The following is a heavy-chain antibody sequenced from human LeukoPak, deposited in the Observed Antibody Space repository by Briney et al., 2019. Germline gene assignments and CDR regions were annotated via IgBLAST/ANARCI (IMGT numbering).Heavy chain of an antibody. V-gene: IGHV3-33*01. J-gene: IGHJ3*02. D-gene: IGHD4-17*01. CDR2: LWYDGTNE. CDR3: GLSTVTTHDAFDI. CDR1: GFTFNNYG. Sequence: SGGSLRLSCAASGFTFNNYGMHWVRQAPGRGLEWVALLWYDGTNENYADSVKGRFTISRDNSKNTMYLQMNNLRAEDTAVYYCGLSTVTTHDAFDIWGQGTMVTVSS.